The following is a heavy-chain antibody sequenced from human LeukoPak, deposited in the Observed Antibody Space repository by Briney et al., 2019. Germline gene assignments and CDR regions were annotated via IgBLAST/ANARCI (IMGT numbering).Heavy chain of an antibody. Sequence: SETLSLTFTVSGGSISSYYWSWIRQPPEKGLEWIGYIYYSGSTNYNPSLKSRVTISVDTSKNQLSLKLSTVTAADTAVYYCARDLNPGAGLYWFDPWGQGTLVTVSS. CDR2: IYYSGST. D-gene: IGHD1-14*01. CDR3: ARDLNPGAGLYWFDP. J-gene: IGHJ5*02. V-gene: IGHV4-59*01. CDR1: GGSISSYY.